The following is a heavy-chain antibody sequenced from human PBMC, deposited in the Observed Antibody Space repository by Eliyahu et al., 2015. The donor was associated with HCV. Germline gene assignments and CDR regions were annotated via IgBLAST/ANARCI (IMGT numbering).Heavy chain of an antibody. CDR3: ASGRCSSTSCYDYYYYGMDV. V-gene: IGHV3-53*02. J-gene: IGHJ6*02. Sequence: EVQLVETGGGLIQPGGSLXLSCXASGXXVSSNYMSWVRQAPGKGLEWVSVIYSGGSTYFADSVKGRFTISRDSSKNTLYLQMNSLRAEDTAVYYCASGRCSSTSCYDYYYYGMDVWGQGTTVTVSS. D-gene: IGHD2-2*01. CDR1: GXXVSSNY. CDR2: IYSGGST.